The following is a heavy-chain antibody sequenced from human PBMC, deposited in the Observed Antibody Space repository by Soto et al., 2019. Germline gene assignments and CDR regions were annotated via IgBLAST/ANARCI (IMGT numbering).Heavy chain of an antibody. CDR1: GNSFTSYW. CDR3: ASRSRGGYYYYGMDV. CDR2: IYPGDSDT. Sequence: XESLKVSWQSSGNSFTSYWIGLVLQMPGKGLEWMGIIYPGDSDTRYSPSFQGQVTISADKSISTAYLQWSSLKASDTAMYYCASRSRGGYYYYGMDVWGQGTTVTVSS. V-gene: IGHV5-51*01. D-gene: IGHD3-10*01. J-gene: IGHJ6*02.